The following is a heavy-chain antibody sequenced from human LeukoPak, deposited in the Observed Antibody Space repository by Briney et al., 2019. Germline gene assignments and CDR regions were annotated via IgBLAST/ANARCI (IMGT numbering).Heavy chain of an antibody. CDR2: IYYSGST. V-gene: IGHV4-59*01. J-gene: IGHJ4*02. D-gene: IGHD5-24*01. Sequence: SETLSLTCTVSGGSISSYYWSWIRQPPGKGLGWIGYIYYSGSTNYNPSLKSRVTISVDTSKNQFSLKLSSVTAADTAVYYCARGTAGWLQPNYFDYWGQGTLVTVSS. CDR1: GGSISSYY. CDR3: ARGTAGWLQPNYFDY.